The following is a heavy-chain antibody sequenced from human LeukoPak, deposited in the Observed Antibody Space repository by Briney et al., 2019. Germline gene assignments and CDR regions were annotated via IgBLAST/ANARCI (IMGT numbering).Heavy chain of an antibody. CDR1: GFXFSNYA. CDR3: AKDPEV. V-gene: IGHV3-23*01. J-gene: IGHJ4*02. CDR2: ISGSGDST. Sequence: GGSLRLSCAASGFXFSNYAMSWVRQAPGRGLEWVSTISGSGDSTYYANSVKGRFTISRDNSKNTLYLQMNSLRAEDTALYYCAKDPEVWGQGTLVTVSS.